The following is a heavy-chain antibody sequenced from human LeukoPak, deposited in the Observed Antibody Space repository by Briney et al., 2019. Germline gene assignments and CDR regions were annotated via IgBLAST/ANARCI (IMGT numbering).Heavy chain of an antibody. CDR3: ARLSDWSGSSTPH. Sequence: SETLSLTCAVYGGSFSGYYWSWIRQPPGKGLEWIGEINHSGSTNYNPSLKSRVTMSVDTSKNQFSLKLSSVTAADTAVYYCARLSDWSGSSTPHWGQGTLVTVSS. D-gene: IGHD3-3*01. CDR1: GGSFSGYY. CDR2: INHSGST. J-gene: IGHJ4*02. V-gene: IGHV4-34*01.